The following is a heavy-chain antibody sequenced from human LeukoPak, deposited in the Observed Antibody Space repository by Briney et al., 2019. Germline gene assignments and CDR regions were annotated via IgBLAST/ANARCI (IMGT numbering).Heavy chain of an antibody. V-gene: IGHV3-48*04. D-gene: IGHD3-10*01. J-gene: IGHJ4*02. CDR1: GFTFSSYS. Sequence: GALRLSCAASGFTFSSYSMNWVRQAPGKGLEWVSYISSSGSTIYYADSVKGRFTISRDNAKNSLYLQMNSLRAEDTAVYYCARAPSPLGELFWYYFDYWGQGTLVTVSS. CDR2: ISSSGSTI. CDR3: ARAPSPLGELFWYYFDY.